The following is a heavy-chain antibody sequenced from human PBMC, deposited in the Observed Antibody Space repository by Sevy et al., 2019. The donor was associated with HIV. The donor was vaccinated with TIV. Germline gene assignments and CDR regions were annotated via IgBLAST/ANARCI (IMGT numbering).Heavy chain of an antibody. Sequence: GGSLRLSCAASGFTFVSYAMHWVRQAPGKGLEWVAMISSDGRNINYADSVKGRFTISRDTSKNTLLLQMNCLRAEDTAVYYCAKASYRDYYDSGGYETEWGQGTLVTVSS. V-gene: IGHV3-30*04. D-gene: IGHD3-22*01. CDR3: AKASYRDYYDSGGYETE. CDR1: GFTFVSYA. J-gene: IGHJ4*02. CDR2: ISSDGRNI.